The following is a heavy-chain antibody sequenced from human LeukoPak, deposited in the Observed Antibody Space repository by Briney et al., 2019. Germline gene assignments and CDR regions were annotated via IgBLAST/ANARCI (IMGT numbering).Heavy chain of an antibody. V-gene: IGHV5-51*01. Sequence: GESLKISCKASGYNLVSYWIAWVRQMPGRGLEWMGVIYPGDSESRYSSSFQGQVTISVDKSINSAYLQWSSLKASDTAMYCCARHSDCGGDCPFDYWGQGTLVTVSS. J-gene: IGHJ4*02. D-gene: IGHD2-21*02. CDR1: GYNLVSYW. CDR3: ARHSDCGGDCPFDY. CDR2: IYPGDSES.